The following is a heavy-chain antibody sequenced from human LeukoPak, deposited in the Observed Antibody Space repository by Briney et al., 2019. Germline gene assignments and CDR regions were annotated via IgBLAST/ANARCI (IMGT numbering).Heavy chain of an antibody. CDR2: ISSSSSYI. V-gene: IGHV3-21*01. CDR1: GFNFNSYT. D-gene: IGHD5-18*01. CDR3: ARSDGYSYGQAFDY. J-gene: IGHJ4*02. Sequence: GGSLRLSCAASGFNFNSYTMNWVRQAPGKGLEWVSSISSSSSYIYYADSVKGRFTISRDNAKNSLYLQMNSLRAEDTAVYYCARSDGYSYGQAFDYWGQGTLVTVSS.